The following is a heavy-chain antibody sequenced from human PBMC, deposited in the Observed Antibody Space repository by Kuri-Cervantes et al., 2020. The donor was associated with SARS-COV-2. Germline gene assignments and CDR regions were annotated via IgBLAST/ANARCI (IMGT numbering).Heavy chain of an antibody. V-gene: IGHV3-23*01. CDR2: ISGSGGST. CDR1: GFTFSSYA. D-gene: IGHD1-26*01. Sequence: GGSLRLSCAASGFTFSSYAMSWVRQAPGKGLEWVSAISGSGGSTYYADSVKGRFTISRDNAKNSLYLQMSSLRAEDTAVYYCASQAGGRYYYYYMDVWGKGTTVTVSS. J-gene: IGHJ6*03. CDR3: ASQAGGRYYYYYMDV.